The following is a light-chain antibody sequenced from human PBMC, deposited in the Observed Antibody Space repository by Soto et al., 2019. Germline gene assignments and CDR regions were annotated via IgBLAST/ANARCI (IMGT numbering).Light chain of an antibody. CDR1: QGISIY. CDR2: AAY. CDR3: QQYYSFPYT. J-gene: IGKJ2*01. V-gene: IGKV1D-8*01. Sequence: VIWMTQSPSLLSASTGDRVTISCRMSQGISIYLAWYQQKPGKATELLIYAAYTLQSGVPSRFSGSGSGTDFTLTISCLQSEDFETYYCQQYYSFPYTFGQGTKLEIK.